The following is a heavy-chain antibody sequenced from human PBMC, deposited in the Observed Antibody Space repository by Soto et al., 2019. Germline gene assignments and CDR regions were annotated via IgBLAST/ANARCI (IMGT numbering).Heavy chain of an antibody. CDR3: ARDAGDWGLT. CDR2: IYYSGST. CDR1: GGSISSGGYY. V-gene: IGHV4-31*01. J-gene: IGHJ4*02. D-gene: IGHD7-27*01. Sequence: QVQLQESGPGLVKPSQTLSLTCTVSGGSISSGGYYWSWIRQHPGKGLEWIGYIYYSGSTYYNPSRTSQDTISVETSKTQFSLKLSSVTAADTAVYYCARDAGDWGLTWRQGPLVTVSS.